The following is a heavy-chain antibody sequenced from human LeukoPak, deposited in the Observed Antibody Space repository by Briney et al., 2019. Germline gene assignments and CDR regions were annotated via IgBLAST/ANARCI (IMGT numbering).Heavy chain of an antibody. V-gene: IGHV4-4*02. D-gene: IGHD6-25*01. CDR2: IYHTGNT. CDR3: ARDANGSDLHYYHMDV. J-gene: IGHJ6*03. Sequence: SGTLSLTCAVSGGSITSANWWSWVRQSPGKGLEWIGEIYHTGNTNYNPSLNSRVSISLDTSKNQFSLRLTSVTAADTAVYFCARDANGSDLHYYHMDVWGKGTTVTVSS. CDR1: GGSITSANW.